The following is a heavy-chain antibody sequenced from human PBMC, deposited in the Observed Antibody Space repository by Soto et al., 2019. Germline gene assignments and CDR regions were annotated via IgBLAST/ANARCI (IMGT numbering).Heavy chain of an antibody. CDR1: GYTFTAYY. D-gene: IGHD2-21*01. V-gene: IGHV1-2*04. CDR2: ITPDTGGT. CDR3: AKEDFNTGFAL. J-gene: IGHJ3*01. Sequence: QVQLVQSGAEVQTPGASVKVSCNASGYTFTAYYIHWVRQAPGQGLEWMGWITPDTGGTSYAQKFRGWVTMTRDTATNTVYMELSRLKFEDTAVYYCAKEDFNTGFALWGQGTVVTVSS.